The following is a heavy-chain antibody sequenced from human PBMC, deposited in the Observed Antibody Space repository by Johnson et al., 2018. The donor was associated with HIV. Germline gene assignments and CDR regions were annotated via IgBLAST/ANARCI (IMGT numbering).Heavy chain of an antibody. Sequence: VQLVESGGGLVQPGGSLRLSCAASGFTVSSNYMSWVRQAPGKGLEWVSVIYSGGSTYYADSVKGRFTISRANSKNTLYLQMNSLRAEDTAVYYCAKDRDLNYDFWSGSDDAFDIWGQGTMVTVSS. CDR2: IYSGGST. V-gene: IGHV3-66*01. J-gene: IGHJ3*02. CDR3: AKDRDLNYDFWSGSDDAFDI. D-gene: IGHD3-3*01. CDR1: GFTVSSNY.